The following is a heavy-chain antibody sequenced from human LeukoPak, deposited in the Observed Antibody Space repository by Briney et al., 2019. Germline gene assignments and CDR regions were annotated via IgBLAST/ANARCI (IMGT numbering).Heavy chain of an antibody. J-gene: IGHJ5*02. CDR3: ARDLRTMIVVVTYNWFDP. V-gene: IGHV4-38-2*02. D-gene: IGHD3-22*01. Sequence: SETLSLTCTVSGYSISSGYYWGWIRQPPGEGLEWIGSIYHSGSTYYNPSLKGRVTISVDTSKNQFSLKLSSVTAADTAVYYCARDLRTMIVVVTYNWFDPWGQGTLVTVSS. CDR1: GYSISSGYY. CDR2: IYHSGST.